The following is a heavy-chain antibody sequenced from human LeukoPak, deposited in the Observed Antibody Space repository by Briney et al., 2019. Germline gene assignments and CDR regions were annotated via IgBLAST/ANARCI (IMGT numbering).Heavy chain of an antibody. V-gene: IGHV3-21*01. J-gene: IGHJ3*02. D-gene: IGHD6-6*01. CDR1: GFTFSSYS. Sequence: PGGSLRLSCAASGFTFSSYSMNWVRQAPGKGLEWVSSISSSSSYIYYADSVKGRFTISRDNSKNTLYLQMNSLRAEDTALYYCARRGRAAHAFDIWGQGTMVTVSS. CDR3: ARRGRAAHAFDI. CDR2: ISSSSSYI.